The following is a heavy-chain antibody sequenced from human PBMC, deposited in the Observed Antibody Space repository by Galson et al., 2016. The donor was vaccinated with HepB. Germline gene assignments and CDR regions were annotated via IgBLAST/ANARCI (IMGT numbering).Heavy chain of an antibody. J-gene: IGHJ5*02. CDR1: GYTFTGYF. Sequence: SVKVSCKASGYTFTGYFIHWVRQAPRQGLEWMGWINPNSGVTNYPQKFQGRVTMTRDTSISSAYLELRSLKTDDTAVYYCARKGRVATINNWFDPWGQGTLVTVSS. CDR3: ARKGRVATINNWFDP. CDR2: INPNSGVT. D-gene: IGHD5-12*01. V-gene: IGHV1-2*02.